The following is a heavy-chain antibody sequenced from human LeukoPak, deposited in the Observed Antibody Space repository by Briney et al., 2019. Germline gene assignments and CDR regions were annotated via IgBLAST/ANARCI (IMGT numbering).Heavy chain of an antibody. J-gene: IGHJ4*02. CDR2: INSDGINT. D-gene: IGHD5-18*01. CDR1: EFSVGSNY. CDR3: AKPTVGYTYGPFDH. Sequence: GGSLRLSCAASEFSVGSNYMTWVRQAPGKGLVWVSRINSDGINTSYADSVKGRFTISRDNSKNTLYLQMNSLRADDTAVFYCAKPTVGYTYGPFDHWGPGILVIVSS. V-gene: IGHV3-74*01.